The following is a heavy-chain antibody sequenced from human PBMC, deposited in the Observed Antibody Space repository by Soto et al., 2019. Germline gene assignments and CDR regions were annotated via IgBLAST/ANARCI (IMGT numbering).Heavy chain of an antibody. V-gene: IGHV3-72*01. CDR2: SRNKANSYTT. J-gene: IGHJ4*02. CDR1: GFTFSDHY. Sequence: EVQLVESGGGLVQPGGSLRLSCAVSGFTFSDHYLDWVRQAPGKGLEWIGRSRNKANSYTTEYAASVKGRFTISRDDSENSLYLQMNSLKTEDTAVYYWARVARTYYVDYWGQGTLVTVSS. D-gene: IGHD5-12*01. CDR3: ARVARTYYVDY.